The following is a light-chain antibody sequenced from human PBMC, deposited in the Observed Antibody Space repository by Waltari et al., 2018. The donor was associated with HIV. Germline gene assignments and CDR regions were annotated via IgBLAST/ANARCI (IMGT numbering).Light chain of an antibody. Sequence: QSVLTPPPSASGTPGQRVPIPCSGSSSNTGSKYVYWYQQPPGTAPKLLIYRNNQRPSGVPDRLSGSKSGTSASLAISGLRSEDEADYYCAAWDDSLSGLVFGGGTKLTVL. CDR1: SSNTGSKY. J-gene: IGLJ3*02. CDR2: RNN. CDR3: AAWDDSLSGLV. V-gene: IGLV1-47*01.